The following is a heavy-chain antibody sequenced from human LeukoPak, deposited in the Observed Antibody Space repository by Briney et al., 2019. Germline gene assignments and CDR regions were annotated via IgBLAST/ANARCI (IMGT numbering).Heavy chain of an antibody. V-gene: IGHV3-74*01. CDR1: GFTFSSYW. CDR3: ARARGNNYGFFDY. J-gene: IGHJ4*02. Sequence: GGSLRLSCAASGFTFSSYWMHWVRQAPGKGLEWVSRINSDGGRTYYADSVKGRFTISIDNAKNTLYLQMNSLRAEDTAVYYCARARGNNYGFFDYWGQGILVTVSS. D-gene: IGHD3/OR15-3a*01. CDR2: INSDGGRT.